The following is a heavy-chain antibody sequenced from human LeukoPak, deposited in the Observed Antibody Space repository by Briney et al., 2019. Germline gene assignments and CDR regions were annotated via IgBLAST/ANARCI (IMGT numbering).Heavy chain of an antibody. Sequence: SETLSLTCAVYGGSFSGYYWSWIRQPPGKGLEWIGEINHSGSTNYNPSLKSRVTISVDTSKNQFSLKLSSVTAADTAVYYCARGVYYYGSGSYSPPPWYFDLWGRGTLVTVSS. J-gene: IGHJ2*01. D-gene: IGHD3-10*01. CDR3: ARGVYYYGSGSYSPPPWYFDL. CDR2: INHSGST. V-gene: IGHV4-34*01. CDR1: GGSFSGYY.